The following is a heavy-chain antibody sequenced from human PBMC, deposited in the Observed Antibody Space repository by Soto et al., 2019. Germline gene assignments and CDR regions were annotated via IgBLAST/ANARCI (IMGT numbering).Heavy chain of an antibody. CDR3: ASEAAARYDFWSGYQIPYYYYYGMGV. V-gene: IGHV1-69*13. Sequence: ASVKVSCKASGGTFSSYAISWVRQAPGQGLEWMGGIIPIFGTANYAQKFQGRVTITADESTSTAYMELSSLRSEDTAVYYCASEAAARYDFWSGYQIPYYYYYGMGVWGQGTTVTVSS. CDR2: IIPIFGTA. CDR1: GGTFSSYA. J-gene: IGHJ6*02. D-gene: IGHD3-3*01.